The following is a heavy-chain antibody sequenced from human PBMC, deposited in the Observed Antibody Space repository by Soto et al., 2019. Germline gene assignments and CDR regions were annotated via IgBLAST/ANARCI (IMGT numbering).Heavy chain of an antibody. D-gene: IGHD2-2*01. CDR2: IYYSGST. V-gene: IGHV4-31*03. Sequence: QVQLQESGPGLVKPSQTLSLTCTVSGGSISSGGYYWSWIRQHPGKGLEWIGYIYYSGSTYYNPSPKSRVTISVDTSKNQFSLKLSSVTAADTAVYYCARVRGGGYCSSTSCYGLRFDPWGQGTLVTVSS. J-gene: IGHJ5*02. CDR3: ARVRGGGYCSSTSCYGLRFDP. CDR1: GGSISSGGYY.